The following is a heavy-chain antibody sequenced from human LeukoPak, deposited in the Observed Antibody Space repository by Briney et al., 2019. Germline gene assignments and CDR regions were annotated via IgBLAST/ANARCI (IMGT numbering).Heavy chain of an antibody. J-gene: IGHJ4*02. V-gene: IGHV4-39*07. CDR2: IYYSGST. CDR3: ARGDYGSGSLYYFDY. Sequence: SETLSLTCTVSGGSISSSSYYWGWIRQPPGKGLEWIGSIYYSGSTYYNPSLKSRVTISVDTSKNQFSLKLSSVTAADTAVYYCARGDYGSGSLYYFDYWGQGTLVTVSS. CDR1: GGSISSSSYY. D-gene: IGHD3-10*01.